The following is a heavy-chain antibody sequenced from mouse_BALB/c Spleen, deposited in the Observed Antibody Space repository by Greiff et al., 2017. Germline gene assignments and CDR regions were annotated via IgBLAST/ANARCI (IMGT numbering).Heavy chain of an antibody. Sequence: VQLQQPGAELVKPGASVKLSCKASGYTFTSYWMHWVKQRPGQGLEWIGEINPSNGRTNYNEKFKSKATLTVDKSSSTAYMQLSSLTSEDSAVYYCASYYGNYWYFDVWGAGTTVTVSS. V-gene: IGHV1S81*02. J-gene: IGHJ1*01. CDR1: GYTFTSYW. CDR3: ASYYGNYWYFDV. D-gene: IGHD2-10*01. CDR2: INPSNGRT.